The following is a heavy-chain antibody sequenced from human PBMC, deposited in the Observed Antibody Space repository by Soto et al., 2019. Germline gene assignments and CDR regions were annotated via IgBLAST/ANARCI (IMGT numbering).Heavy chain of an antibody. CDR1: GGSISSGGYS. D-gene: IGHD4-17*01. J-gene: IGHJ3*02. V-gene: IGHV4-30-2*01. CDR2: IYRSGDT. Sequence: SETLSLTCAVSGGSISSGGYSWSWIRQPPGKGLEWIGYIYRSGDTFYNPSLKSRVTISVDRPKNQFSLRLSSVTAADTAVYYCAAYGNYAFDIWGQGTMVTVSS. CDR3: AAYGNYAFDI.